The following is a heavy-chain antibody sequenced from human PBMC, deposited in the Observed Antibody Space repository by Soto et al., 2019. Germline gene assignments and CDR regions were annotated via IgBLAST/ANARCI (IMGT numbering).Heavy chain of an antibody. CDR2: ISSSSSTI. CDR1: GFTFSSDG. D-gene: IGHD2-15*01. J-gene: IGHJ6*02. CDR3: ARDGVAETYGMDV. V-gene: IGHV3-48*02. Sequence: PGGSLRLSFAASGFTFSSDGMHWVRQAPGKGLEWVSYISSSSSTIYYADSVKGRFTISRDNAKNSLYLQMNSLRDEDTAVYYCARDGVAETYGMDVWGQGTTVTVSS.